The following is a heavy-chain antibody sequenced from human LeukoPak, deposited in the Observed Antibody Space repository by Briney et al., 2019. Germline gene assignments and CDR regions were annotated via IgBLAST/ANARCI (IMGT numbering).Heavy chain of an antibody. CDR2: INHSGST. J-gene: IGHJ4*02. D-gene: IGHD3-3*01. CDR3: ARELMYYDFWSGYYHPYYFDY. CDR1: GGSISSSSYY. Sequence: SETLPLTCTVSGGSISSSSYYWSWIRQPPGKGLEWIGEINHSGSTNYNPSLKSRVTISVDTSKNQFSLKLSSVTAADTAVYYCARELMYYDFWSGYYHPYYFDYWGQGTLVTVSS. V-gene: IGHV4-39*07.